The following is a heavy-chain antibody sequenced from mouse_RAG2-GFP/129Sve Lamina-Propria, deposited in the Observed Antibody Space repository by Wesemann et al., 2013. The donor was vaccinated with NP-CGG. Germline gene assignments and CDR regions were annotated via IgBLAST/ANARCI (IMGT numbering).Heavy chain of an antibody. CDR3: ARKPGDY. CDR2: IDPSDSYT. J-gene: IGHJ2*01. Sequence: QVQLQQPGAELVKPGASVKLSCKASGYTFTSYWMQWVKQRPGQGLEWIGEIDPSDSYTNYNQKFKGKATLTVDKSSSTAYMQLSSLTSEDSAVYYCARKPGDYWGQGTTLTVSS. V-gene: IGHV1-50*01. CDR1: GYTFTSYW.